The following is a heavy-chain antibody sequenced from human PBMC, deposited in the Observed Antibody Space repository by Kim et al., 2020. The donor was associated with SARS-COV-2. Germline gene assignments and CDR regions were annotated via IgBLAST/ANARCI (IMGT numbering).Heavy chain of an antibody. D-gene: IGHD3-22*01. Sequence: SVKVSCKASGGTFSSYAISWVRQAPGQGLEWMGGIIPIFGTANYAQKFQGRVTITADESTSTAYMELSSLRSEDTAVYYCARGGEAGYYDSSGYYTFDYWGQGTLVTVSS. CDR1: GGTFSSYA. CDR2: IIPIFGTA. J-gene: IGHJ4*02. CDR3: ARGGEAGYYDSSGYYTFDY. V-gene: IGHV1-69*13.